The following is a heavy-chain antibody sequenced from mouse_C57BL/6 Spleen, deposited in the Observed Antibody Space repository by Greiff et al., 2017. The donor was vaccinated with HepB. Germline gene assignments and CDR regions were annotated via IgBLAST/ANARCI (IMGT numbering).Heavy chain of an antibody. CDR1: GYAFSSSW. Sequence: QVQLKESGPELVKPGASVKISCKASGYAFSSSWMNWVKQRPGKGLEWIGRIYPGDGDTNYNGKFKGKATLTADKSSSTAYMQLSSLTSEDSAVYFCARRDLLWGYFDVWGTGTTVTVSS. V-gene: IGHV1-82*01. CDR3: ARRDLLWGYFDV. D-gene: IGHD2-1*01. J-gene: IGHJ1*03. CDR2: IYPGDGDT.